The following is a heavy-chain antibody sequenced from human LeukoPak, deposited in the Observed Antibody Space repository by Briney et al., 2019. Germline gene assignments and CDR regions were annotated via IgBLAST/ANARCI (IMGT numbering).Heavy chain of an antibody. CDR3: ARANYYSDTRGYGAGFDD. Sequence: ASVKVSCKASGYTFTSYYMHWVRQAPGQGLEWMGIINPSGGSTSYAQKFQGRVSMTRDTSTNTLYMELSSLTSEDTAVYYCARANYYSDTRGYGAGFDDWGQGTLVTVSS. J-gene: IGHJ4*02. CDR1: GYTFTSYY. V-gene: IGHV1-46*01. CDR2: INPSGGST. D-gene: IGHD3-22*01.